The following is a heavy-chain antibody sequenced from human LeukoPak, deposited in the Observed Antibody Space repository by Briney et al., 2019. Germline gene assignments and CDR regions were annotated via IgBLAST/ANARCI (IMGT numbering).Heavy chain of an antibody. Sequence: GGSLRLSCAASGFTFSSYGMHWVRQAPGKGLEWVAFIRYDGSNKYYADSVKGRFTISRGNSKNTLYLQMNSLRAEDTAVYYCAKVSHYGSGSYYNGGAFDIWGQGTMVTVSS. J-gene: IGHJ3*02. CDR1: GFTFSSYG. CDR3: AKVSHYGSGSYYNGGAFDI. V-gene: IGHV3-30*02. D-gene: IGHD3-10*01. CDR2: IRYDGSNK.